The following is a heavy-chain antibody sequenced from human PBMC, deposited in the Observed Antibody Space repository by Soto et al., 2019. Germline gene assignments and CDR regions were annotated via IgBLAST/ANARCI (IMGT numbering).Heavy chain of an antibody. CDR1: GFAFTSYA. D-gene: IGHD6-13*01. CDR3: ARENRIGHNAAGLWFDP. Sequence: PGGSLRLSCATSGFAFTSYAMNWVRQAPGKGLEWVAVITYDENNKHYTDSVKGRFTISRDNSKNALYLQMNSLRAEDTEVYYCARENRIGHNAAGLWFDPWGQGTLVTVSS. J-gene: IGHJ5*02. V-gene: IGHV3-30-3*01. CDR2: ITYDENNK.